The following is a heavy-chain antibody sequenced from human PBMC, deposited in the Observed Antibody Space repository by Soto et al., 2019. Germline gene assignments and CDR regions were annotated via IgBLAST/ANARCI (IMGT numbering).Heavy chain of an antibody. V-gene: IGHV4-34*01. CDR2: INHSGST. D-gene: IGHD3-10*01. Sequence: SETLSLTCAVYGGSFSGYYWSWIRQPPGKGLEWIGEINHSGSTNYNPSLKSRVTISVDTSKNQFSLKLSSVTAPDTAVYYCARGKRITMVRGVSSYGMDVWGQGTTVTVSS. CDR3: ARGKRITMVRGVSSYGMDV. CDR1: GGSFSGYY. J-gene: IGHJ6*02.